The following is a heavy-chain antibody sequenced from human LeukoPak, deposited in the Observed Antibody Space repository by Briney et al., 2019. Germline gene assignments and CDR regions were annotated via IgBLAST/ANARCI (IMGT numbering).Heavy chain of an antibody. CDR3: ARAPGLAAIDY. CDR1: VDSFSINSDA. V-gene: IGHV6-1*01. D-gene: IGHD6-19*01. CDR2: TYYRYKWYN. Sequence: SQTLSLIRAISVDSFSINSDACASSSQSPSRGLGRLGSTYYRYKWYNESAVSVKNRLTINPDTSKNQFSLQLNSVTPEDTAVYYCARAPGLAAIDYWGQGTLITVSS. J-gene: IGHJ4*02.